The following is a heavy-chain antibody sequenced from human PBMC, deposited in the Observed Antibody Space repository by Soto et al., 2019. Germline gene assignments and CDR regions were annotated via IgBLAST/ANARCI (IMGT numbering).Heavy chain of an antibody. D-gene: IGHD2-21*01. CDR2: IRPHNGNT. CDR1: GYTFTSYG. J-gene: IGHJ4*02. Sequence: QVQLVQSGAEVKKPGASVKVSCKASGYTFTSYGISCVRQAPGQGLEWMGWIRPHNGNTKYAQKLQGRVTMTTDTPTSRAYMEMRSLKSDDTARYYCARGGTHIALWGRGTLVTISS. V-gene: IGHV1-18*01. CDR3: ARGGTHIAL.